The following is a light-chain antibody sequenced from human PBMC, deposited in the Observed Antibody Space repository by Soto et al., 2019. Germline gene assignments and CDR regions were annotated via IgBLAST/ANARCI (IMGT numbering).Light chain of an antibody. CDR3: QQYNSYSWT. V-gene: IGKV1-5*01. Sequence: DIQMTQSPPTLSASVGDRVTITCRASQSINSWLAWYQQKPGKAPKLLIYDASSLESGVTSRFSGSGSGTEFTLTISSLQPDDFATYYCQQYNSYSWTFGQGTKVDIK. CDR2: DAS. J-gene: IGKJ1*01. CDR1: QSINSW.